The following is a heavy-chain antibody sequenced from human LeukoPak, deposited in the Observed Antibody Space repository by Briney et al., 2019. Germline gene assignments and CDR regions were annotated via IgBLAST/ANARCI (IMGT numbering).Heavy chain of an antibody. CDR2: VYYTGST. CDR1: GGSISSYY. V-gene: IGHV4-59*08. D-gene: IGHD6-19*01. J-gene: IGHJ5*02. Sequence: SETLSLTCTVSGGSISSYYWSWIRQPPGKGLELIGYVYYTGSTNYNPSLKSRVTISVDTSKNQFSLKLNSVTAADTAVYYCARRTSGWYPALDPWGQGTLVTVSS. CDR3: ARRTSGWYPALDP.